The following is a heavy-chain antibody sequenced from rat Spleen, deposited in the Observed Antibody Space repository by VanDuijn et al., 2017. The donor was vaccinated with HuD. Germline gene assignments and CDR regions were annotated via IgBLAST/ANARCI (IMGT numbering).Heavy chain of an antibody. CDR2: IVDDGST. V-gene: IGHV5S10*01. CDR1: GFTFSDYT. Sequence: EVQLVESGGGLVQPGRSLKLSCSASGFTFSDYTMAWVRQAPKKGLEWVAAIVDDGSTYYRDSVKGRFTISRDNAKSSLYLQMNSLRSEDTATYYCATTRFAYWGQGTLVTVSS. CDR3: ATTRFAY. J-gene: IGHJ3*01.